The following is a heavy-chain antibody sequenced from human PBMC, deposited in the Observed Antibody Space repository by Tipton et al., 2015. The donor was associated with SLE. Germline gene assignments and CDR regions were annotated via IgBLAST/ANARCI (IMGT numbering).Heavy chain of an antibody. CDR2: IYSGGST. CDR3: ARDRVSGWFFFDY. D-gene: IGHD6-19*01. Sequence: SLRLSCVASGFTFDDYGMSWVRQAPGKGLEWVSVIYSGGSTYYADSVKGRFTISRDNSKNTLYLQMNSLRAEDTAVYYCARDRVSGWFFFDYWGQGTLVTVSS. CDR1: GFTFDDYG. J-gene: IGHJ4*02. V-gene: IGHV3-66*01.